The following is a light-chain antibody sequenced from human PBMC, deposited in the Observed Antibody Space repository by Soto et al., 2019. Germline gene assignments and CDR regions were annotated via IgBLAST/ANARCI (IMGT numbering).Light chain of an antibody. V-gene: IGLV1-40*01. CDR2: GNS. Sequence: QSVLTQPPSVSGAPGQPVTISCTGSSSNIGAGYDVHWYQQLPGTAPKLLIYGNSNRPSGVPDRFSGSNSGTSASLAITGLQAEDEADYYCQSYDSSLSGYVFGTGTKVTVL. CDR1: SSNIGAGYD. CDR3: QSYDSSLSGYV. J-gene: IGLJ1*01.